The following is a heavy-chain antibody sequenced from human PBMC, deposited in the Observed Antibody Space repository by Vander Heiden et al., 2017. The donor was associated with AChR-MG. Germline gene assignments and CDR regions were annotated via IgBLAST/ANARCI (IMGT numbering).Heavy chain of an antibody. Sequence: QVQLVESGGGVVQPGGSLRLSCAASGFTFSSYGMHWVRQAPGKGLEWVAFIRYDGSNKYYADSVKGRFTISRDNSKNTLYLQMNSLRAEDTAVYYCAKESAVLRFLEWLPPPYYFDYWGQGTLVTVSS. D-gene: IGHD3-3*01. CDR3: AKESAVLRFLEWLPPPYYFDY. CDR2: IRYDGSNK. CDR1: GFTFSSYG. J-gene: IGHJ4*02. V-gene: IGHV3-30*02.